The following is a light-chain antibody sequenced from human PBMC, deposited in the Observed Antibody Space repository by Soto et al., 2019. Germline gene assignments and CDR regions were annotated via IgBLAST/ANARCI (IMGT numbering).Light chain of an antibody. J-gene: IGKJ2*01. CDR1: QSVSNN. V-gene: IGKV3-15*01. Sequence: EIVLTQSPGTLSLSPGERATLSCRASQSVSNNYLAWYQQKPGQAPRLLIYDASTRATGVPARFSGSGSGTVFTLTISSLQSEDFAVYYCQHYNYWPYTFGQGTKVDIK. CDR3: QHYNYWPYT. CDR2: DAS.